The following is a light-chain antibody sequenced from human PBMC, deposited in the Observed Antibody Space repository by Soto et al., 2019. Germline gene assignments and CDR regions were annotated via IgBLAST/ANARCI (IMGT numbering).Light chain of an antibody. J-gene: IGKJ2*01. V-gene: IGKV3-15*01. CDR3: QQYNNWPYT. Sequence: EIVMTQSPATLSVSPGERATLSCRASQSVSSNLAWYQQKPGQAPRLLIYGASTSATGIPARFSGSGSGTEFTLTISSLQSEDFAVYYCQQYNNWPYTFGQGTKPEIK. CDR1: QSVSSN. CDR2: GAS.